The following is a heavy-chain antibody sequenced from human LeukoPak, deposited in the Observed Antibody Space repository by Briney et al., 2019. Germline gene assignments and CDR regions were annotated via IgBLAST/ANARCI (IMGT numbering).Heavy chain of an antibody. CDR3: ARGEDSSGYYYGYFDY. V-gene: IGHV4-34*01. CDR2: INHSGST. CDR1: GGSFSGYY. J-gene: IGHJ4*02. Sequence: SETLSLTCAVYGGSFSGYYWSWIRQPPGKGLEWIGEINHSGSTNYNPSLKSRVTISIDTSKNQFSLKLSSVTAADTAVYYCARGEDSSGYYYGYFDYWGQGTLVTVSS. D-gene: IGHD3-22*01.